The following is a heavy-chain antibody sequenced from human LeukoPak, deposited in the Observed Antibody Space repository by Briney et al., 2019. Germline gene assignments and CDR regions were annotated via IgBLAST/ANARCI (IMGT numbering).Heavy chain of an antibody. Sequence: SETLSLTCTVSGVSFSGHYWSWIRQPPGKRLEWIGYVSYTGRTKYNPSLQSRVTISIDTSKSQFSLKLTSVTSADTAVYSCARLLDNDISGDPDTFDVWGQGTTVIVSS. D-gene: IGHD3-22*01. CDR1: GVSFSGHY. J-gene: IGHJ3*01. V-gene: IGHV4-59*11. CDR2: VSYTGRT. CDR3: ARLLDNDISGDPDTFDV.